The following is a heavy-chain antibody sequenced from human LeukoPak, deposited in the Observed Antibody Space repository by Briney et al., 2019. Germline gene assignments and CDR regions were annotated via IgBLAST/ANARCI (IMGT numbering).Heavy chain of an antibody. J-gene: IGHJ4*02. CDR3: ARDRSFYGSGSYCFDY. Sequence: GGSLRLSCAASGFTFSSYWMSWVRQAPGKGLEWVANIKQDGSEKYYVDSVKGRFTISRDNAKNSLYLQMNSLRAEDTAVYYCARDRSFYGSGSYCFDYWGQGTLVTVSS. D-gene: IGHD3-10*01. CDR1: GFTFSSYW. V-gene: IGHV3-7*01. CDR2: IKQDGSEK.